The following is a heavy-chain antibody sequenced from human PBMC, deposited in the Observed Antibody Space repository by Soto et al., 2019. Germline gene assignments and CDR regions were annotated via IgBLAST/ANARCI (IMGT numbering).Heavy chain of an antibody. CDR3: ARHGLGDEYYYYYYMDV. CDR1: GGSISSYY. D-gene: IGHD3-10*01. J-gene: IGHJ6*03. V-gene: IGHV4-59*08. CDR2: IYYSGST. Sequence: PSETLSLTCTVSGGSISSYYWSWIRQPPGKGLEWIGYIYYSGSTNYNPSLKSRVTISVDTSKNQFSLKLSSVTAADTAVYYCARHGLGDEYYYYYYMDVWGKGTTVTVS.